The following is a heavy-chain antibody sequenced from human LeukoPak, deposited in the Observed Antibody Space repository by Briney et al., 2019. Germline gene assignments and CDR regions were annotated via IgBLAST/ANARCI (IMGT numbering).Heavy chain of an antibody. CDR1: GYSFTTYW. V-gene: IGHV5-51*03. J-gene: IGHJ5*02. CDR2: IYPGGSDT. Sequence: KPGGSLKISCEGSGYSFTTYWIGSVRQRPGKGLEWVGIIYPGGSDTRYSPSFQGPVTISADKSISTAYLQWSSQKAADTAMYYCARLGGASPYWFDPWGRGTLVTVSS. D-gene: IGHD6-25*01. CDR3: ARLGGASPYWFDP.